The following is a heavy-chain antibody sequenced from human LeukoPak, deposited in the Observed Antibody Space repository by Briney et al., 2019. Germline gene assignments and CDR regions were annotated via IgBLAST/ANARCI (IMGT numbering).Heavy chain of an antibody. D-gene: IGHD1-14*01. Sequence: GGSLSLSCAASGLTFSSYSMHWVRQAPGKGLEWVSSISSSSSYIYYADSVKGRFTISRDNAKNSLYLQMNSLRAEDTAVYYCARGTRGNWFDPWGQGTLVTVSS. CDR3: ARGTRGNWFDP. CDR2: ISSSSSYI. J-gene: IGHJ5*02. V-gene: IGHV3-21*01. CDR1: GLTFSSYS.